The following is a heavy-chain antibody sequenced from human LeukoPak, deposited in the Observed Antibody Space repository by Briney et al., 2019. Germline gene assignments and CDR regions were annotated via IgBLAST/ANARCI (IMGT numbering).Heavy chain of an antibody. Sequence: ASVKVSCKASGGTFSSYANSWVRQAPGQGLEWMGRIIPILGIANYAQKFQGRVTITADKSTSTAYMELSSLRPEDTAVYYCARVRNNTFDYWGQGTLVTVSS. D-gene: IGHD1/OR15-1a*01. CDR3: ARVRNNTFDY. J-gene: IGHJ4*02. CDR2: IIPILGIA. V-gene: IGHV1-69*04. CDR1: GGTFSSYA.